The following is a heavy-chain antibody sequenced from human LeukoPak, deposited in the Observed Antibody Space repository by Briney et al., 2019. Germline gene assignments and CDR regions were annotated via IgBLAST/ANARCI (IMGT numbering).Heavy chain of an antibody. CDR3: ARTITMIVPGFDY. J-gene: IGHJ4*02. CDR1: GFTFSSYS. V-gene: IGHV3-21*01. Sequence: PGGSPRLSCAASGFTFSSYSMNWVRQAPGKGLEWVSSISSSSSYIYYADSVKGRFTISRDNAKNSPYLQMNSLRAEDTAVYYCARTITMIVPGFDYWGQGTLVTVSS. CDR2: ISSSSSYI. D-gene: IGHD3-22*01.